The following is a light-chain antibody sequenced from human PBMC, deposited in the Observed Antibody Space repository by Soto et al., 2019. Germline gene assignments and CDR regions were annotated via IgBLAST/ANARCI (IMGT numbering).Light chain of an antibody. V-gene: IGKV3-15*01. CDR2: GAS. CDR1: QSISSN. CDR3: QQYKNWPPIT. J-gene: IGKJ5*01. Sequence: EIVMTQSPATLSVSPGERAILSCRASQSISSNLAWYQQKPGQAPRLLIYGASTRATGIPARFSGSGSGTEFTLTISSLQSEDSAVYFCQQYKNWPPITFGQGTRLEIK.